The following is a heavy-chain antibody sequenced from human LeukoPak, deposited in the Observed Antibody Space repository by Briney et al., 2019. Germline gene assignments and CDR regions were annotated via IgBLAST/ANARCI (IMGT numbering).Heavy chain of an antibody. D-gene: IGHD2-8*01. CDR3: ARDVYSFVGYDY. CDR1: GFSFSSYW. CDR2: IKEDGSEK. Sequence: GGSLRLSCAASGFSFSSYWMSWVRQAPGKGLEWVANIKEDGSEKYYVDSVKGRFTISRDNAKNSLYLQMNSVRAEDTAVYYCARDVYSFVGYDYWGQGTLVTVSS. J-gene: IGHJ4*02. V-gene: IGHV3-7*01.